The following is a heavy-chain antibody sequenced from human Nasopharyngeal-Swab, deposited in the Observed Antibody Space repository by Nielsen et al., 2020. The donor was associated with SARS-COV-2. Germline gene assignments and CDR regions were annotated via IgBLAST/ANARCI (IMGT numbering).Heavy chain of an antibody. CDR3: AKDRDSGDDSDDYYHYYGMDV. CDR2: IGTAGDT. J-gene: IGHJ6*02. Sequence: ESLKISCAASGFTFSSYDMHWVRQATGKGLEWVSAIGTAGDTYYPGSVKGRFTISRENAKNTVNLQMNSLRVEDTAIYYCAKDRDSGDDSDDYYHYYGMDVWGQGTTVTVFS. CDR1: GFTFSSYD. V-gene: IGHV3-13*01. D-gene: IGHD5-12*01.